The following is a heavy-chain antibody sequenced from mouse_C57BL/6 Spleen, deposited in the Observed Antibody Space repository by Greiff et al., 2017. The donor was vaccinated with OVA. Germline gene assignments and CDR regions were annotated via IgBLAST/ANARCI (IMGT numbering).Heavy chain of an antibody. Sequence: EVQLQQSGPELVKPGASVKISCKASGYSFTGYYMNWVKQSPEKSLEWIGEINPSTGGTTYNQKFKAKATLTVDKSSSTAYMQLKSLTSEDSAVYYCARSPHYYGSSYASYAMDYWGQGTSVTVSS. CDR1: GYSFTGYY. V-gene: IGHV1-42*01. D-gene: IGHD1-1*01. J-gene: IGHJ4*01. CDR2: INPSTGGT. CDR3: ARSPHYYGSSYASYAMDY.